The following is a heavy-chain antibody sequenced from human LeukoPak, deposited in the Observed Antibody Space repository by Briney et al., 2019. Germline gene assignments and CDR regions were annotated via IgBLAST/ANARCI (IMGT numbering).Heavy chain of an antibody. V-gene: IGHV3-30*03. J-gene: IGHJ3*02. CDR1: GFTFSSYG. Sequence: PGRSLRLSCAASGFTFSSYGMHWVRQAPGKGLEWVAVISYDGSNKYYADSVKGRFTISRDNSKNTLYLQMNSLRAEDTAVYYCARPSLRFLEWVTAIDAFDIWGQGTMVTVSS. CDR2: ISYDGSNK. CDR3: ARPSLRFLEWVTAIDAFDI. D-gene: IGHD3-3*01.